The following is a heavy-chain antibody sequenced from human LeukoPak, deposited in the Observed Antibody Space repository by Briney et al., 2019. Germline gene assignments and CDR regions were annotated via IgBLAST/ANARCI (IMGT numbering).Heavy chain of an antibody. D-gene: IGHD3-22*01. CDR1: GFTFSSYW. Sequence: GGSLRLSCAASGFTFSSYWVSWVRQAPGKGLEWVANIKQDGSEKYYVDSLKGRFTISRDNAKNSLYLQMNSLRAEDTAVYYCAKAYYDSSGYYTYFDYWGQGTLVTVSS. V-gene: IGHV3-7*03. CDR3: AKAYYDSSGYYTYFDY. CDR2: IKQDGSEK. J-gene: IGHJ4*02.